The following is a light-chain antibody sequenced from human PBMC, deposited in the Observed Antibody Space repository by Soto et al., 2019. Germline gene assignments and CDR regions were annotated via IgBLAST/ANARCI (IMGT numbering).Light chain of an antibody. CDR3: AEWDDSLNGYV. V-gene: IGLV1-44*01. Sequence: QSVLAQPPSGSGTPGQRVTISCSGSSSNIGPNTVNWFQQFPRTAPKLLIYSSNRRPSGVPDRFSASKSGTSASLAISGLQSEDEADYYCAEWDDSLNGYVFGTGTKVTVL. CDR2: SSN. J-gene: IGLJ1*01. CDR1: SSNIGPNT.